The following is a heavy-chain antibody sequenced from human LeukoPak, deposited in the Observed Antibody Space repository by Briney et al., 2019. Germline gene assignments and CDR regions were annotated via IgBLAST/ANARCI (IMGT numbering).Heavy chain of an antibody. V-gene: IGHV4-39*07. D-gene: IGHD7-27*01. CDR1: GGSISSSSYY. CDR2: IYYSGST. CDR3: ARGFPNWGSGVGAFDI. J-gene: IGHJ3*02. Sequence: SETLSLTCTVSGGSISSSSYYWGWIRQPPGKGLVWIGSIYYSGSTYYNPSLKSRVTISVDTSKNQFSLKLSSVTAADTAVYYCARGFPNWGSGVGAFDIWGQGTMVTVSS.